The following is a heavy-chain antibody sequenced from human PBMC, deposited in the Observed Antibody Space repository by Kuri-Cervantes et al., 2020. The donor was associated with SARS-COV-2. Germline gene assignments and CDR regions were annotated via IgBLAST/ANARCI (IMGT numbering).Heavy chain of an antibody. CDR2: IWYDGENE. CDR3: ARGAANYYYMDV. CDR1: GFTFSNYV. J-gene: IGHJ6*03. V-gene: IGHV3-33*08. D-gene: IGHD3-16*01. Sequence: GSLRILCGASGFTFSNYVIHWVRQAPGKGLEWVAVIWYDGENEYYAGSVKGRFTISRDNSKNTVSLHMNSLRAEDTAMYYCARGAANYYYMDVWGKGTTVTVSS.